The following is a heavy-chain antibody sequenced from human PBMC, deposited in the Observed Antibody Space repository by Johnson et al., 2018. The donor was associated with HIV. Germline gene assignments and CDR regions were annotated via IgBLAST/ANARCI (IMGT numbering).Heavy chain of an antibody. CDR1: GFTVSSNY. D-gene: IGHD6-6*01. V-gene: IGHV3-30*02. CDR3: AKDLRIAARPGDACDI. CDR2: IRYDGSNE. J-gene: IGHJ3*02. Sequence: QVQLVESGGGVVQPGRSLRLSCAASGFTVSSNYMSWVRQAPGKGLEWVTFIRYDGSNEYYGDSVKGRFTISRDNAKNTLYLQMNSLRAEDTAIYYCAKDLRIAARPGDACDIWGQGTMVTVSS.